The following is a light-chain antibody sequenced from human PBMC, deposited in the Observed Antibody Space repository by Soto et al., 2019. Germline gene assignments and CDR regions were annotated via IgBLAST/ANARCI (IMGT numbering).Light chain of an antibody. CDR1: QGITNY. CDR3: QQYSIGPQT. Sequence: IQMTHXPSSXFASXXXXVXXTSRASQGITNYLAWYQQKPGKVPRLLIYAASTLKSGVPSRFSGSGSGTDFTLTISSLQPEDVAPYYCQQYSIGPQTFGQRTRLEIK. CDR2: AAS. V-gene: IGKV1-27*01. J-gene: IGKJ5*01.